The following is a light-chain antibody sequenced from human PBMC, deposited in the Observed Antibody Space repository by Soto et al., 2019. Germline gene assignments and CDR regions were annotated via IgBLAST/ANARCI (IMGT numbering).Light chain of an antibody. J-gene: IGLJ2*01. CDR3: QSYDSSLSGVV. CDR2: GNG. CDR1: RSNVGAGSD. V-gene: IGLV1-40*01. Sequence: QSVLTQPPSVSGAPGQRVTISCTGSRSNVGAGSDVHWYQQPPGTAPNLLIFGNGNRPSGVPDRFSGSKSGTSASLAITGLQAEDEADYYCQSYDSSLSGVVFGGGTKVTVL.